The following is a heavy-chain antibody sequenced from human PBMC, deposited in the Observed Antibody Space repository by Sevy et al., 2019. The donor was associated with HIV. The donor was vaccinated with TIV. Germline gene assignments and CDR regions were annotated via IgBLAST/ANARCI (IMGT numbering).Heavy chain of an antibody. CDR2: IGTAGDP. CDR1: GFTFSSYD. Sequence: GGSLRLSCAASGFTFSSYDMHWVRQATGKGLEWVSAIGTAGDPYYPGSVKGRFTISRKNAKNSLYLQMNSLRAGDTAVYYCARQKKGAYCSGGSCYSNYYYYYMDVWGKGTTVTVSS. J-gene: IGHJ6*03. CDR3: ARQKKGAYCSGGSCYSNYYYYYMDV. V-gene: IGHV3-13*05. D-gene: IGHD2-15*01.